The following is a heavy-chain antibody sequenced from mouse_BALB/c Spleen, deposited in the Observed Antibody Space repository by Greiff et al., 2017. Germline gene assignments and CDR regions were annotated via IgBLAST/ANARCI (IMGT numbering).Heavy chain of an antibody. J-gene: IGHJ2*01. D-gene: IGHD2-1*01. CDR3: ARQDGNYDY. CDR1: GFTFSSYA. CDR2: ISSGGSYT. V-gene: IGHV5-9-3*01. Sequence: EVMLVESGGGLVKPGGSLKLSCAASGFTFSSYAMSWVRQTPEKRLEWVATISSGGSYTYYPDSVKGRFTISRDNAKNTLYLQMSSLRSEDTAMYYCARQDGNYDYWGQGTTLTVSS.